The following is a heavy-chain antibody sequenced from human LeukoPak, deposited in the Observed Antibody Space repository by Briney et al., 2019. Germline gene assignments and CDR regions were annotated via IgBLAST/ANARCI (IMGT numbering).Heavy chain of an antibody. J-gene: IGHJ4*02. CDR2: ISSDGSIT. V-gene: IGHV3-74*03. D-gene: IGHD3-10*01. CDR1: GFTLSGHW. Sequence: GGSLTLSCVAYGFTLSGHWMHWVRQVPGKGLMGVSRISSDGSITTYADSVKGRFTISRDIARNTLYLQMNSLTADDTALYYCARSGYYNGYDYWGQGTLVTVSS. CDR3: ARSGYYNGYDY.